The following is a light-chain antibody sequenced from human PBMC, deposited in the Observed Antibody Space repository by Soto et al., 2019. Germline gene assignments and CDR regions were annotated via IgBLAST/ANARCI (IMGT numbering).Light chain of an antibody. J-gene: IGKJ4*01. V-gene: IGKV3-11*01. CDR3: QQRSNWLS. CDR1: QSVGSY. Sequence: EIVLIQSPATLSLSPGERATLSCRASQSVGSYLAWYQHKPGQAPRLLISDASNRATGIPARFSGSGSETDFTLTISSLEPEDSAVYYCQQRSNWLSFGGGTKVEIK. CDR2: DAS.